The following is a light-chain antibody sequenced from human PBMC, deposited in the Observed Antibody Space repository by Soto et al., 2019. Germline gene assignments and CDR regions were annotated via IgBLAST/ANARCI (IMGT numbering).Light chain of an antibody. V-gene: IGLV3-21*04. CDR3: HLWDSSTDHVV. CDR2: YNS. Sequence: SYELTQPPSVSVAPGKTAWITCGGNNIGSKSVHWYQQKPGQAPMLVIYYNSDRPSGIPERFSGSNSGNTATLTISGVEAGDEADYYCHLWDSSTDHVVFGGGTKLTVL. CDR1: NIGSKS. J-gene: IGLJ3*02.